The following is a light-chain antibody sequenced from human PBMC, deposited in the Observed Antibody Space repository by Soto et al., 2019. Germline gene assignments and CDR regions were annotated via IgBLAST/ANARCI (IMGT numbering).Light chain of an antibody. V-gene: IGKV3-20*01. CDR1: QSVSSSY. CDR2: GAS. Sequence: IVLTQSPGTVFLSPGERRALYGRSSQSVSSSYLAWYQQKPGQANRLLIYGASSRATGIPDRCSGSGSGTEFTLTISTLQSEDVAVYYCWEHGSAPITVGEGTRLEIK. CDR3: WEHGSAPIT. J-gene: IGKJ5*01.